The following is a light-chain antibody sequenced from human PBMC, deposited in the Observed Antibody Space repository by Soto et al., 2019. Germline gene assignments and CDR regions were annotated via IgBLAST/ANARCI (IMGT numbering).Light chain of an antibody. CDR2: DVT. J-gene: IGLJ1*01. CDR1: SSDVGGYNY. V-gene: IGLV2-14*03. Sequence: QSALTQPASVSGSPGQSIAISCTGSSSDVGGYNYVSWYQHHPGKAPKLMIYDVTNRPSGVSDLFSGSKSGNTASLTISGLHAEDEADYYCSSYIRSGNYVFGTGTKLTVL. CDR3: SSYIRSGNYV.